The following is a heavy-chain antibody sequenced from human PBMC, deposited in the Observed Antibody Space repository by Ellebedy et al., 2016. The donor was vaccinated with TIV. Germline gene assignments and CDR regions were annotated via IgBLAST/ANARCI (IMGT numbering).Heavy chain of an antibody. CDR2: ISGSGDRT. V-gene: IGHV3-23*01. CDR1: GFTFSSYA. CDR3: AKDRGTGYDSGWYLGARSS. D-gene: IGHD6-19*01. Sequence: GGSLRLSXATSGFTFSSYAMSWVRQAPGTGLEWVSAISGSGDRTHYAESVKGRITISRDNSKHTLYLQMNSLRVEDTALDYCAKDRGTGYDSGWYLGARSSWGQGTLVTVSS. J-gene: IGHJ5*02.